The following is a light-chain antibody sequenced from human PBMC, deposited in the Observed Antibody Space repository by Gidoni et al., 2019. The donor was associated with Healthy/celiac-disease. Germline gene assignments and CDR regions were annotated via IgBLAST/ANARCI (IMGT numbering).Light chain of an antibody. J-gene: IGKJ1*01. CDR3: QQYNSYWGT. Sequence: DIQMPKSPSTLSASVGDRVTITCRASQSISSWLAWYQQKPGKAPKLLIYDASSLESGVPSRFSGSGSGTEFTLTISSLQPDDFATYYCQQYNSYWGTFGEGTKVEIK. CDR2: DAS. CDR1: QSISSW. V-gene: IGKV1-5*01.